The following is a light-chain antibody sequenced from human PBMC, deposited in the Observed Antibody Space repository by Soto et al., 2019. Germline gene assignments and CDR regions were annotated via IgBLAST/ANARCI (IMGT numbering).Light chain of an antibody. V-gene: IGKV3-11*01. CDR2: DAS. CDR3: QQRSNWPST. CDR1: QSVSSY. J-gene: IGKJ4*02. Sequence: EIVLTQSPATLSLSPGERAALSCRASQSVSSYLAWYQQKPGQAPRLLIYDASKRAPGIPARFTGSGSGTDFTLTISSLEPEDFAVYFWQQRSNWPSTCGGGTKVEI.